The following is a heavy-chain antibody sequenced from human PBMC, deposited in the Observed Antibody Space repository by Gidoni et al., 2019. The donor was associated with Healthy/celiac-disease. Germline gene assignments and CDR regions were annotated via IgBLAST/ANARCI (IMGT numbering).Heavy chain of an antibody. CDR3: AREGTSHYYYYYMDV. J-gene: IGHJ6*03. CDR1: GFTFSSYW. D-gene: IGHD2-2*01. V-gene: IGHV3-74*01. Sequence: GESGGGLVQPGGSLRLSCAASGFTFSSYWMHWVRQAPGKGLVWVSRINSDGSSTSYADSVKGRFTISRDNAKNTLYLQMNSLRAEDTAVYYCAREGTSHYYYYYMDVWGKGTTVTVSS. CDR2: INSDGSST.